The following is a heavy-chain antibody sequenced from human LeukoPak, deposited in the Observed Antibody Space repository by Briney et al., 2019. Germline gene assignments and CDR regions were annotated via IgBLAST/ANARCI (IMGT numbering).Heavy chain of an antibody. CDR2: IYTSGNT. V-gene: IGHV4-61*02. D-gene: IGHD6-25*01. CDR3: ASGYNWFGP. CDR1: GGSISSGSYY. Sequence: SETLSLTCTVSGGSISSGSYYWSWIRQPAGKGLEWIGRIYTSGNTNQNPSLKSRVSISVDTSKNQISLNLTSVTAADTAVYYCASGYNWFGPWGQGTLAIVSS. J-gene: IGHJ5*02.